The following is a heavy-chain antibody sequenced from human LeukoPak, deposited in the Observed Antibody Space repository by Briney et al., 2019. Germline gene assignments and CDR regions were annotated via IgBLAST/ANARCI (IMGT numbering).Heavy chain of an antibody. D-gene: IGHD5-18*01. V-gene: IGHV1-8*01. Sequence: GASVKVSCKASRYTFTCYDINWVRQAAGQGVEWMGCLNPTSGNTGYAQKFQGRVTMTRNTSISTACMTLSSLRSEDTAVYYCARAGLRLRGTAMYGYWGQGTLVTVSP. CDR2: LNPTSGNT. J-gene: IGHJ4*02. CDR3: ARAGLRLRGTAMYGY. CDR1: RYTFTCYD.